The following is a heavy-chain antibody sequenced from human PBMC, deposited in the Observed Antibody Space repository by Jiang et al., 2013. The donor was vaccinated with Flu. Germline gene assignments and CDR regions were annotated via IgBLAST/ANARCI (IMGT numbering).Heavy chain of an antibody. D-gene: IGHD2-21*02. J-gene: IGHJ6*02. Sequence: KGLEWIGYIHNSGATNYNPSLKSRVTISIDTSTNQFSLKLISVTAPDTAVYYCARSYCGGDCYSMFGYSYYGMDVWGQGTTVTVSS. V-gene: IGHV4-59*08. CDR3: ARSYCGGDCYSMFGYSYYGMDV. CDR2: IHNSGAT.